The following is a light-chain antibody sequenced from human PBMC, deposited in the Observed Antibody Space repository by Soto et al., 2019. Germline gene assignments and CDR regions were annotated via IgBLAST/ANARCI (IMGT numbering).Light chain of an antibody. CDR3: SSYTSTMTNV. Sequence: QSALTQPASVSGSPGQSITLSCTGTSSDVGGFNSVSWYQLRPGTAPKLILYDVVDRPSGVSYRFSGSKSGNTASLTISGLQAADEADYFCSSYTSTMTNVFGSGTKATVL. V-gene: IGLV2-14*03. J-gene: IGLJ1*01. CDR2: DVV. CDR1: SSDVGGFNS.